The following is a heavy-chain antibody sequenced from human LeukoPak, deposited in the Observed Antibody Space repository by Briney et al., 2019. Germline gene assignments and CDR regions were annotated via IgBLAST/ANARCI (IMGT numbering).Heavy chain of an antibody. CDR1: GYTFTGYY. V-gene: IGHV1-2*02. CDR2: LNPNSGGT. Sequence: ASVKVSCKASGYTFTGYYMHWVRQAPGQGLEWMGWLNPNSGGTNYAQKFQGRVTMTRDTSISTAYMELSRLRSDDTAVYYCARGPDIALWFGEAAFDYWGQGTLVTVSS. J-gene: IGHJ4*02. D-gene: IGHD3-10*01. CDR3: ARGPDIALWFGEAAFDY.